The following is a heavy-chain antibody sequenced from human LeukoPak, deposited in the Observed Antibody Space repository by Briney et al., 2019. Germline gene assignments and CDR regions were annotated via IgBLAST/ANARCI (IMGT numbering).Heavy chain of an antibody. D-gene: IGHD3-22*01. CDR2: IRSKPYGGTT. CDR1: GFTFGDYG. Sequence: GGSLRLSCTAAGFTFGDYGMSWVSQAPGEGLEWVGFIRSKPYGGTTEYAAAVKGRFTISRDDSKSIDYLQMNSLKTEDTAVYYCTRGDYYDSSGYYLLFDYWGQGTLVTVSS. V-gene: IGHV3-49*04. J-gene: IGHJ4*02. CDR3: TRGDYYDSSGYYLLFDY.